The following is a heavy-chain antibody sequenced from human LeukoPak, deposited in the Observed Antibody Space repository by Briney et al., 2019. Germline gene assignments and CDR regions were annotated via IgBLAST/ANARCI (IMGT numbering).Heavy chain of an antibody. D-gene: IGHD6-13*01. CDR1: GGSISSYY. V-gene: IGHV4-59*08. CDR3: ARRGIAAAGYDY. J-gene: IGHJ4*02. Sequence: SETLSLTCAVSGGSISSYYWSWIRQPPGKGLEWIGYIYYSGTTNYNPSLKSRVTILVDTSKNQFSLNLSSVTAADTAVYYCARRGIAAAGYDYWGQGTLVTVSS. CDR2: IYYSGTT.